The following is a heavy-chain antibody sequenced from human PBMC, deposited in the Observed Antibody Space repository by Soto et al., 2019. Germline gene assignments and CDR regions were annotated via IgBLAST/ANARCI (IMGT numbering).Heavy chain of an antibody. J-gene: IGHJ3*02. CDR2: IGTAGDT. Sequence: GGSLRLSCAASGFTFSSYDMHWVRQATGKGLEWVSAIGTAGDTYYPGSVKGRFTISRENAKNSLYLQMNSLRAGDTAVYYCARGGYSGYDYSNDAFDIWGQGTMVTVSS. D-gene: IGHD5-12*01. CDR3: ARGGYSGYDYSNDAFDI. V-gene: IGHV3-13*01. CDR1: GFTFSSYD.